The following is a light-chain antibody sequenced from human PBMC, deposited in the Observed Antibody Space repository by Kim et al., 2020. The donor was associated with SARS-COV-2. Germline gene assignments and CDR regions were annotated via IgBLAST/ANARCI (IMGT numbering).Light chain of an antibody. CDR2: AAS. CDR3: LQHNSYPVG. Sequence: DIQMTQSPSSLSASVGDRVTITCRASQDIRYDLAWYQHKPGKAPKRLIYAASSLQSGVPSRFSGSGSGTEFTLTISSLQPEDFATYYCLQHNSYPVGFGQGTKVDIK. CDR1: QDIRYD. J-gene: IGKJ1*01. V-gene: IGKV1-17*01.